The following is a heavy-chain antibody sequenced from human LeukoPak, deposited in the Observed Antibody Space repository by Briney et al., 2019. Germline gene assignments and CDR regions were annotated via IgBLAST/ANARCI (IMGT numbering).Heavy chain of an antibody. D-gene: IGHD1-26*01. Sequence: SVKVSCTASGGTFSSYAISWVRQAPGQGLEWMGGIIPIFGTANYAQKFQGRVTITTDESTSTAYMELSSLRSEDTAVYYCARGSYYGGGIDYWGQGTLVTVSS. J-gene: IGHJ4*02. CDR3: ARGSYYGGGIDY. CDR1: GGTFSSYA. CDR2: IIPIFGTA. V-gene: IGHV1-69*05.